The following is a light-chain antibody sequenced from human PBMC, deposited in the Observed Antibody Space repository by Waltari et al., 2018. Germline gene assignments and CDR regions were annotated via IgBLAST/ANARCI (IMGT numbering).Light chain of an antibody. CDR2: KDT. CDR1: VVAKNY. CDR3: YSAADNNRLV. Sequence: SYELTQPSSVSVSPGQTARITCSGHVVAKNYVRWFQQMPGQAPVLVIYKDTERPSGIPERFSGSTAGTTVTLTSSGAQVEDEADYYCYSAADNNRLVFGGGTKLTVL. V-gene: IGLV3-27*01. J-gene: IGLJ2*01.